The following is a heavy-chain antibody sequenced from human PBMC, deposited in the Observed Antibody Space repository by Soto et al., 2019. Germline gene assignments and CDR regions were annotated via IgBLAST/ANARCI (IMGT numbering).Heavy chain of an antibody. CDR3: ASPLKWSGYYIAFDY. D-gene: IGHD3-3*01. CDR2: IIPIFDTI. J-gene: IGHJ4*02. CDR1: GATFSSFA. V-gene: IGHV1-69*01. Sequence: QVQLLQSEAEVKKPGSSVKVSCKASGATFSSFAFSWVRQAPGQGLEWMGVIIPIFDTIKFAQKFQGRVTFTADESTGTAYMELSSLTSEDTAVYYCASPLKWSGYYIAFDYWGQGTLVIVSS.